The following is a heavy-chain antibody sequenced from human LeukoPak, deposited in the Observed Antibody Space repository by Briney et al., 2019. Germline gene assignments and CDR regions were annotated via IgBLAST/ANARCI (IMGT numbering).Heavy chain of an antibody. V-gene: IGHV4-34*01. D-gene: IGHD3-3*01. CDR2: INHSGST. J-gene: IGHJ4*02. CDR3: ASTRITIFGVVRTFFDY. Sequence: SETLSLTCAVYGGSFSGYYWSWIRQPPGKGLEWIGEINHSGSTNYNPSLKSRVTISVDTSKNQFSLKLSSVTAADTAVYYCASTRITIFGVVRTFFDYWGQGTPVTVSS. CDR1: GGSFSGYY.